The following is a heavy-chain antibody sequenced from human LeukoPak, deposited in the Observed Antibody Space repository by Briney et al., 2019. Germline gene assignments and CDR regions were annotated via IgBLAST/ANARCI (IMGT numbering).Heavy chain of an antibody. CDR3: TCRGINWNYLY. CDR2: IYTSGRT. CDR1: GGSISSGSYY. J-gene: IGHJ4*02. D-gene: IGHD1-7*01. V-gene: IGHV4-61*02. Sequence: SQTLSLTCTVSGGSISSGSYYWSWIRQPAGKGLEWIGRIYTSGRTNYNPSLKSRVTISVDTSKNQFSLKLSSVTAADTAVYYCTCRGINWNYLYWGQGTLVTVSS.